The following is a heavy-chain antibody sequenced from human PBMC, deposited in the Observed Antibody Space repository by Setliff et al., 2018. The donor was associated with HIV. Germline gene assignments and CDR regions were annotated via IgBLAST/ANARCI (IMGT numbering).Heavy chain of an antibody. CDR1: GFTFSSCA. Sequence: PGGSLRLSCAASGFTFSSCAMSWVRQAPGKGLEWVSSIYSGGDTYHADSVKGRFTSSRDNSKNTLYLQMNNLRAEDTAVYHCARGQSNSWYLKVPYYMDVWGKGTTVTVSS. J-gene: IGHJ6*03. V-gene: IGHV3-66*02. CDR3: ARGQSNSWYLKVPYYMDV. CDR2: IYSGGDT. D-gene: IGHD6-13*01.